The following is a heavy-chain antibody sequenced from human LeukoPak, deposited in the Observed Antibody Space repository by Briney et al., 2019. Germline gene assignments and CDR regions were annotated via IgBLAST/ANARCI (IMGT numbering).Heavy chain of an antibody. D-gene: IGHD5-12*01. CDR1: GFTFSSFT. Sequence: PGGSLRLSCATSGFTFSSFTMNWVRQAPGKGLEWVSTISDGSRDTHYAGSVKGRFTISRDDSQNIVYLQMDSLRAGDTALYYCTTRLRNHFDYWGQGTQVTVSS. V-gene: IGHV3-23*01. CDR2: ISDGSRDT. J-gene: IGHJ4*02. CDR3: TTRLRNHFDY.